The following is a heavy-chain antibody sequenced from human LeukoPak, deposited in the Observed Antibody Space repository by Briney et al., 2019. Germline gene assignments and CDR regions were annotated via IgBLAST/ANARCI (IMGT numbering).Heavy chain of an antibody. CDR3: ARHYGNYGGNYYYMDV. V-gene: IGHV4-34*01. J-gene: IGHJ6*03. D-gene: IGHD4-11*01. Sequence: SETLSLTCAVYGGSFSGYYWSWIRQPPGKGLEWIGEINHSGSTYYNPSLKSRVTISVDTSKNQFSLKLSSVTAADTAVYYCARHYGNYGGNYYYMDVWGKGTTVTVSS. CDR1: GGSFSGYY. CDR2: INHSGST.